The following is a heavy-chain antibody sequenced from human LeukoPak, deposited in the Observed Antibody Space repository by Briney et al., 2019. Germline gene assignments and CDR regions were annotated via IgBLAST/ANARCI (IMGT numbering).Heavy chain of an antibody. Sequence: GGSLRLSCAASGFTVSSNYMSWVRQAPGKGLKWVSIVYSGGSTYYADSVKGRFTISRDNSKNTLYLQMNSLTAEDTAVYYCARIQLWMFDYWGQGTLVTVSS. CDR1: GFTVSSNY. V-gene: IGHV3-53*01. J-gene: IGHJ4*02. D-gene: IGHD5-18*01. CDR2: VYSGGST. CDR3: ARIQLWMFDY.